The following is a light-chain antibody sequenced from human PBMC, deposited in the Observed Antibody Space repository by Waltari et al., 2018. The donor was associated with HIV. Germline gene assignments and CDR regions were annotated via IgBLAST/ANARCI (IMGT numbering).Light chain of an antibody. CDR1: SSDVGGYNY. CDR2: DVS. V-gene: IGLV2-14*03. CDR3: SSYTSSSPYA. Sequence: QSALTQPASVSGSPGQSITISCTGTSSDVGGYNYVSWYQQHPGKAPKLMIYDVSKPPAGVSNRFSGSKSGNTASLTISGLQAEDEADYYCSSYTSSSPYAFGTGTKVTVL. J-gene: IGLJ1*01.